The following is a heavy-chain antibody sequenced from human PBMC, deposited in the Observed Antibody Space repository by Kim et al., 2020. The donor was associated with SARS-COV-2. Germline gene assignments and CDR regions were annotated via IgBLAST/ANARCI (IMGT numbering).Heavy chain of an antibody. V-gene: IGHV3-53*03. Sequence: TYYADSVKGRFTISRDNSKNTLYLQMNSLRAEDTAVYYCAKGPGRHLDDYWGQGTLVTVSS. D-gene: IGHD1-1*01. J-gene: IGHJ4*02. CDR2: T. CDR3: AKGPGRHLDDY.